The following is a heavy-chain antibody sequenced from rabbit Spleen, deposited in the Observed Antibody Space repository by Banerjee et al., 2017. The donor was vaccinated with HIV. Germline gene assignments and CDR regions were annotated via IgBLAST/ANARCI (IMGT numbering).Heavy chain of an antibody. Sequence: QSLEESGGDLVKPGASLTLTCTASGFSFNSGYDMCWVRQAPGKGLEWIACIYAGSSGSTYYASWAKGRFTITRSTSLNTVTLQLNSLTAADTATYFCARDTGSSFSSYGMDLWGPGPWSPS. D-gene: IGHD8-1*01. CDR1: GFSFNSGYD. V-gene: IGHV1S40*01. CDR3: ARDTGSSFSSYGMDL. CDR2: IYAGSSGST. J-gene: IGHJ6*01.